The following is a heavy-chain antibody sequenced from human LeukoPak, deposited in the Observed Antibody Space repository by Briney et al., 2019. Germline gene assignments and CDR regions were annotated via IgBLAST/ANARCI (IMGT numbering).Heavy chain of an antibody. J-gene: IGHJ5*02. D-gene: IGHD3-3*01. CDR3: AKDGETYYDFWSGYSYNWFDP. CDR2: ISYDGSNK. V-gene: IGHV3-30*18. CDR1: GFTFSSYG. Sequence: GGSLRLSCAASGFTFSSYGMHWVRQAPGKGLEWVAVISYDGSNKYYADSVKGRFTISRDNSKNTLYLQMNSLRAEDTAVYYCAKDGETYYDFWSGYSYNWFDPWGQGTLVTVSS.